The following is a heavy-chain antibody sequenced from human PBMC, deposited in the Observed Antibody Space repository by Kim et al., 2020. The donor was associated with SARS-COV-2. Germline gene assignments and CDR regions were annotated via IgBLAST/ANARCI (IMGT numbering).Heavy chain of an antibody. V-gene: IGHV1-69*13. Sequence: SVKVSCKASGGTFSSYAISWVRQAPGQGLEWMGGIIPIFGTANYAQKFQGRVTITADESTSTAYMELSSLRSEDTAVYYCARDLDPITYYYDSSGYPSSRGWFDPWGQGTLVTVSS. D-gene: IGHD3-22*01. CDR2: IIPIFGTA. J-gene: IGHJ5*02. CDR1: GGTFSSYA. CDR3: ARDLDPITYYYDSSGYPSSRGWFDP.